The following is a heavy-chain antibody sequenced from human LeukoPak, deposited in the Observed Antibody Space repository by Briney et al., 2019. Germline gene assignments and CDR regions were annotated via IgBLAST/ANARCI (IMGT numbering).Heavy chain of an antibody. J-gene: IGHJ4*02. CDR3: ARGPYGGNPDS. CDR2: IYYSGNT. D-gene: IGHD4-23*01. CDR1: GGSISSYY. V-gene: IGHV4-59*01. Sequence: SETLSLTCTVSGGSISSYYWSWIRQPPGKGLEWIGYIYYSGNTNYNPSLKSRVTISVDTSKNQFSLKVNSVTAADTAVHYCARGPYGGNPDSWGQGTLVTVSS.